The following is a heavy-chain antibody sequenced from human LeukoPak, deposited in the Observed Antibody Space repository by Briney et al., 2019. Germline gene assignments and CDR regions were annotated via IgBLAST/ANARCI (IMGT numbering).Heavy chain of an antibody. CDR1: GGTFSSYA. Sequence: GASVKVSCKASGGTFSSYAISWVRQAPGQGLEWMGRIIPILGIANYAQKLQGRVTITADKSTSTAYMELSSLRSEDTAVYYCARDGAAAARGSWFDPWGQGTLVTVSS. D-gene: IGHD6-13*01. V-gene: IGHV1-69*04. J-gene: IGHJ5*02. CDR2: IIPILGIA. CDR3: ARDGAAAARGSWFDP.